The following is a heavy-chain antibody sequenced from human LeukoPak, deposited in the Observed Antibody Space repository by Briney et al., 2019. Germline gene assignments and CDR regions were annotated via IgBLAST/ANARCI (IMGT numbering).Heavy chain of an antibody. CDR1: GYTFTSHG. V-gene: IGHV1-18*01. Sequence: ASVKVSCKTSGYTFTSHGISWVRQAPGQWLEWVGWISTYNGQTDYAQSLQGRVVMTTDRSTSTAYMDLWSLRSDDTAVYYCTSGVDYNYWGQGTVVTVSS. J-gene: IGHJ4*02. D-gene: IGHD2-8*01. CDR2: ISTYNGQT. CDR3: TSGVDYNY.